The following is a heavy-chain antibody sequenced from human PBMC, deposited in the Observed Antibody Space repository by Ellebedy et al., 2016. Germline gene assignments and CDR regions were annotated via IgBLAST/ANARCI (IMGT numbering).Heavy chain of an antibody. V-gene: IGHV3-23*01. CDR3: YYGHYSGY. CDR2: ISGGGDTT. CDR1: GFTFRNFF. D-gene: IGHD4-17*01. Sequence: GGPLRLSXVVSGFTFRNFFMSWVRQAPGGGLEWVSTISGGGDTTDSADSVKGRFTISRDNSRNTLYLQMNSLRAEDTAVYYCYYGHYSGYWGQGTLVTVSS. J-gene: IGHJ4*02.